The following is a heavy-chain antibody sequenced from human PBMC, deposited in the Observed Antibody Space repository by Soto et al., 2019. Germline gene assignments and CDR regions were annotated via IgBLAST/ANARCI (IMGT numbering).Heavy chain of an antibody. D-gene: IGHD1-26*01. CDR1: GGSISNSNW. Sequence: SETLSLTCAVFGGSISNSNWWTWVRQPPGKGLDWIGEIFRSGSTNYNSSLMGRVTISVDKANNQFSLKLSSVTAADTAVYYCAHRPIVGAAIWGQGTLVTVSS. V-gene: IGHV4-4*02. J-gene: IGHJ4*02. CDR3: AHRPIVGAAI. CDR2: IFRSGST.